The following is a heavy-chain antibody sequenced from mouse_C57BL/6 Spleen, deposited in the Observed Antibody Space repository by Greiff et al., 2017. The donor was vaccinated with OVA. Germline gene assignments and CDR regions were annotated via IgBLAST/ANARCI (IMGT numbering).Heavy chain of an antibody. CDR3: ARSNWDGNYFDY. V-gene: IGHV1-19*01. Sequence: EVKLQESGPVLVKPGASVKMSCKASGYTFTDYYMNWVKQSHGKSLEWIGVINPYNGGTSYNQKFKGKATLTVDKSSSTAYMELNSLTSEDSAVYYCARSNWDGNYFDYGGQGTTLTVSS. CDR2: INPYNGGT. D-gene: IGHD4-1*02. J-gene: IGHJ2*01. CDR1: GYTFTDYY.